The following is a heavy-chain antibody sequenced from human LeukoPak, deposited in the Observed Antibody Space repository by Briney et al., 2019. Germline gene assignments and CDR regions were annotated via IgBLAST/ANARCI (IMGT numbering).Heavy chain of an antibody. CDR3: AREGGDYYDSSGYYVGAFDI. CDR1: GYTFSRHG. J-gene: IGHJ3*02. Sequence: GGSLRLSCAASGYTFSRHGMNWVRQAPGKGLEWVSGISPSGDITYFADSVKGRFTISRDNAKNSLYLQMNSLRAEDTAVYYCAREGGDYYDSSGYYVGAFDIWGQGTMVTVSS. CDR2: ISPSGDIT. V-gene: IGHV3-21*01. D-gene: IGHD3-22*01.